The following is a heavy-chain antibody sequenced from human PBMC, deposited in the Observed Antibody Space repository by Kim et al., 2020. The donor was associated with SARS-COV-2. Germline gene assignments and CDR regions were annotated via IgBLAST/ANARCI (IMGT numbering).Heavy chain of an antibody. V-gene: IGHV5-51*01. CDR2: IYPGDSDT. Sequence: GESLKISCKGSGYSFTSYWIGWVRQMPGKGLEWMGIIYPGDSDTRYSPSFQGQVTISADKSITTAYLQWSSLKASDTAMYYCARTSSAVAAAFDYWGQGTLVTVSS. CDR1: GYSFTSYW. J-gene: IGHJ4*02. D-gene: IGHD6-19*01. CDR3: ARTSSAVAAAFDY.